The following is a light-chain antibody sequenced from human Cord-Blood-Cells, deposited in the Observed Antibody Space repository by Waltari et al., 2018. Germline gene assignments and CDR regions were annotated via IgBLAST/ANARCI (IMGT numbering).Light chain of an antibody. Sequence: QLVLTQSPSASASLGASVKLTCTLSSGHSSYAIAWHQQQPERGPRYLMKLNSDGSHSKGDRIPDRFSGSSSGAERYLTISSLQSEDEADYYCQTWGTGIQVFGGGTKLTAL. J-gene: IGLJ2*01. CDR1: SGHSSYA. V-gene: IGLV4-69*01. CDR2: LNSDGSH. CDR3: QTWGTGIQV.